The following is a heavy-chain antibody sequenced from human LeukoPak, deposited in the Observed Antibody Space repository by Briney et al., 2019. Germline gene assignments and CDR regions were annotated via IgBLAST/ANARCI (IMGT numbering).Heavy chain of an antibody. V-gene: IGHV3-53*01. Sequence: PGGSLRLSCAASGVNVSSNYMSWVRQAPGKGLEWVSVIYSGGNTYYADSVKSRCTISRDNSKNTLYLLMNSLRAEDTAVYFCARHTRDYGDYFYAFDLWGQ. CDR1: GVNVSSNY. D-gene: IGHD4-17*01. CDR3: ARHTRDYGDYFYAFDL. CDR2: IYSGGNT. J-gene: IGHJ3*01.